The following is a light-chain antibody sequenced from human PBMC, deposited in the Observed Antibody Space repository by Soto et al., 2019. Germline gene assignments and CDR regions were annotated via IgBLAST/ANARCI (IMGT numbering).Light chain of an antibody. V-gene: IGKV1-39*01. CDR1: QSISSD. Sequence: DIQMTQSPSSLSGSVGDRVTITCRASQSISSDLNWYQQKPGKAPKLLIYAASSLQSGVPSRFSGSGSGTDFTLTISSLQPEDFATYYCQQSYSTPGTFGQGTKLEIK. CDR2: AAS. J-gene: IGKJ2*01. CDR3: QQSYSTPGT.